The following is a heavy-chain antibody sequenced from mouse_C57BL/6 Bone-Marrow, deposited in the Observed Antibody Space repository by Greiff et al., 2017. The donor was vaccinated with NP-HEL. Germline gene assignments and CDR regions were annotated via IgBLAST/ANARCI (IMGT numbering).Heavy chain of an antibody. CDR1: GYTFTSYG. V-gene: IGHV1-81*01. J-gene: IGHJ4*01. Sequence: QVQLQQSGAELARPGASVKLSCKASGYTFTSYGISWVKQRTGQGLEWIGEIYPRSGNTYYNEKFKGKATLTADKSASTAYMELRSLTSEDSAVYFCARLPHYYAMDYWGQGTSVTVSS. CDR2: IYPRSGNT. CDR3: ARLPHYYAMDY.